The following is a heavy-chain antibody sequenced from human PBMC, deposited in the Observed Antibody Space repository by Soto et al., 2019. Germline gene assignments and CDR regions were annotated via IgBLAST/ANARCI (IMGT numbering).Heavy chain of an antibody. J-gene: IGHJ1*01. Sequence: EVQLVESGGGLVKPGGSLRLSCAASGFTFSSYWMHWVRQAPGKGLVWVSSISTDASSTSYADPVKGRFTIYRDNAKNTLYLQMNSVRAEDTAVYYCARLPNKSPQNWGQGTLVIVSP. V-gene: IGHV3-74*01. CDR2: ISTDASST. CDR1: GFTFSSYW. CDR3: ARLPNKSPQN.